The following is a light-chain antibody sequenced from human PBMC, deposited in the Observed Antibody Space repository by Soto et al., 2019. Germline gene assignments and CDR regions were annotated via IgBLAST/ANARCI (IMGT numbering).Light chain of an antibody. CDR2: GAS. Sequence: SVFTQSKGTLSLSAGERATLSRRASQRVTSSNLAWYQQKPGQAPRPLIHGASTRATGIPDRFTGGGSGTDFSLTFRRLEPDVFAVDYCQQYGSSLLTFGGGTKVDIK. CDR3: QQYGSSLLT. CDR1: QRVTSSN. J-gene: IGKJ4*01. V-gene: IGKV3-20*01.